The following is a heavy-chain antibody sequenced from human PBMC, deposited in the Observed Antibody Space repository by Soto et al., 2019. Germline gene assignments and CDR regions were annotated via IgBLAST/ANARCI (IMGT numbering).Heavy chain of an antibody. CDR2: ISYSGST. CDR1: AGSISTINYY. J-gene: IGHJ3*01. Sequence: QVQLQESGPGLVRPSQTLSLTCTVSAGSISTINYYWSWIRQHPEKGLEWIGYISYSGSTSYHSSLRRRVTISLDTTKKQFSLTLTSVTAADTAVYYCARSAQWDGFDPWGHGTMVTVSS. V-gene: IGHV4-31*03. CDR3: ARSAQWDGFDP. D-gene: IGHD2-8*01.